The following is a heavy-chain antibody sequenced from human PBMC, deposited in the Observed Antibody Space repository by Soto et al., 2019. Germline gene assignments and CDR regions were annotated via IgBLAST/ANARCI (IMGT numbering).Heavy chain of an antibody. J-gene: IGHJ3*02. CDR1: GGSISSGGYS. Sequence: LTCAVSGGSISSGGYSWSWIRQPPGKGLEWIGYIYHSGSTYYNPSLKSRVTISVDRSKNQFSLKLSSVTAADTAVYYCARGPHCSGGSCYSRRPGAFDIWGQGTMVTVSS. CDR2: IYHSGST. V-gene: IGHV4-30-2*01. D-gene: IGHD2-15*01. CDR3: ARGPHCSGGSCYSRRPGAFDI.